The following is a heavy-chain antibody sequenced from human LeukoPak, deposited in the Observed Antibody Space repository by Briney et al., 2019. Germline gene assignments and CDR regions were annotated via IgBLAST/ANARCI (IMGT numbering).Heavy chain of an antibody. CDR2: ITSSSSYI. J-gene: IGHJ4*02. V-gene: IGHV3-21*01. D-gene: IGHD6-6*01. CDR1: GFTFSSYS. Sequence: GGSLRLSCAASGFTFSSYSMNWVRQAPGKGLEWVSSITSSSSYIYYADSVKGRFTISRDNAKNSLSLQMNSLRAEDTAVYYCARAYSSSHYDYWGQGTLVTVSS. CDR3: ARAYSSSHYDY.